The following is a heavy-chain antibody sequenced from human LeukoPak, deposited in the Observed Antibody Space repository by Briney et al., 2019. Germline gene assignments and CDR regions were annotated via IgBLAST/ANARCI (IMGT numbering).Heavy chain of an antibody. CDR3: ARGWAVANFDY. Sequence: SETLSLTCAVYGGSFSGYYWSWIRQPPGKGLEWIGEINHSGSTNYNPSLKSRVTISVGTSKNQFSLKLSSVTAVDTAVYYCARGWAVANFDYWGQGTLVTVSS. D-gene: IGHD6-19*01. CDR2: INHSGST. V-gene: IGHV4-34*01. CDR1: GGSFSGYY. J-gene: IGHJ4*02.